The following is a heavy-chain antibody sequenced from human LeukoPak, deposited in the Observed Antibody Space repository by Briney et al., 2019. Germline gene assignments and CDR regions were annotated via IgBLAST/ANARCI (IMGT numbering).Heavy chain of an antibody. D-gene: IGHD7-27*01. V-gene: IGHV4-30-4*01. CDR1: GGSISSGDYY. J-gene: IGHJ3*02. CDR3: VIDFPSLGDAFNI. CDR2: IYYSGST. Sequence: SETLSLTCTVSGGSISSGDYYWSWIRQPPGKGLEWIGYIYYSGSTYYNPSLKSRVTISVDTSKNQFSLKLRSVTAADTAVYYCVIDFPSLGDAFNIWGQGTMVTVSS.